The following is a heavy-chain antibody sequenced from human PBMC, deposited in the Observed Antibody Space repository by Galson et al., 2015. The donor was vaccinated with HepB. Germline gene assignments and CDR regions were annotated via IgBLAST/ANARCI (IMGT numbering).Heavy chain of an antibody. D-gene: IGHD3-3*01. V-gene: IGHV1-2*02. CDR3: ARGLTIFGVIIPVGY. Sequence: SVKVSCKASGYTFTGYYLHWVRQAPGQGLEWMGWINPNSGTTNYAQKFQGRVPMTRDTSTTTAYMELRRLRSDDTAVYFCARGLTIFGVIIPVGYWGQGTQVAVSS. J-gene: IGHJ4*02. CDR1: GYTFTGYY. CDR2: INPNSGTT.